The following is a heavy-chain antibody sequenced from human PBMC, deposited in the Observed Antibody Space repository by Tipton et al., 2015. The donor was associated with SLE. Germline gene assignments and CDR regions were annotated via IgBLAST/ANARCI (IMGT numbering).Heavy chain of an antibody. CDR2: ITSGGVT. D-gene: IGHD3-22*01. CDR1: GFTFSLYA. Sequence: SLRLSCAASGFTFSLYAMHWVRQAPGKGLEWVSVITSGGVTYYSDSVKGRFIISRDDSKTTMYLQMNRLRPDDTAVYYCAKDRFYDSGGYFFFDYWGPGSQVTVSS. V-gene: IGHV3-NL1*01. J-gene: IGHJ4*02. CDR3: AKDRFYDSGGYFFFDY.